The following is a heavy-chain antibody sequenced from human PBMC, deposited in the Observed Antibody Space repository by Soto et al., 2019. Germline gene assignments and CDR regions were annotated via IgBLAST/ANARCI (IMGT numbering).Heavy chain of an antibody. CDR3: ASEEVAATFWGGMDV. CDR1: GFTFSSYA. J-gene: IGHJ6*02. D-gene: IGHD2-15*01. CDR2: ISSGGST. V-gene: IGHV3-23*01. Sequence: EVQLLESGGGLVQPGGSLRLSCAASGFTFSSYAMSWVRQTPGKGPEWVSAISSGGSTYYADSVKGRFTISRDNSKNTLYLQMNSLRAEDTAVYYCASEEVAATFWGGMDVWGQGTTVTVSS.